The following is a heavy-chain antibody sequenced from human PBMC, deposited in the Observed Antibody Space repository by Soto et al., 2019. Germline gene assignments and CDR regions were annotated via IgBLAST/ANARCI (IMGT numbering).Heavy chain of an antibody. J-gene: IGHJ4*01. CDR1: GFTFSSYG. CDR3: AKDPAVVVDARYY. D-gene: IGHD2-2*01. CDR2: ISYDGSNK. Sequence: QVQLVESGGGVVQPGRSLRLSCAASGFTFSSYGMHWVRQAPGKGLEWVAVISYDGSNKYYADSVKGRFTISRDNSKNTLYLQMNSLRAEDTAVYYCAKDPAVVVDARYYWGHGTLVTVSS. V-gene: IGHV3-30*18.